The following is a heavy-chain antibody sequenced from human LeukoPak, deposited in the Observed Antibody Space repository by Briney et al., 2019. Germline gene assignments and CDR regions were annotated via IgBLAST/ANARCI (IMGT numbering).Heavy chain of an antibody. J-gene: IGHJ6*03. CDR1: GASMNKYY. CDR3: ARRSDLWSGFRSDYYYMDV. CDR2: IHYGGNT. D-gene: IGHD3-3*01. Sequence: LSETLSLTCTVSGASMNKYYWSWIRQPPGKGLEWIGYIHYGGNTSYSPSLKSRLTISVDRSNNQFSLSLTSVTAADTAVYYCARRSDLWSGFRSDYYYMDVWGNGTTVIVSS. V-gene: IGHV4-59*08.